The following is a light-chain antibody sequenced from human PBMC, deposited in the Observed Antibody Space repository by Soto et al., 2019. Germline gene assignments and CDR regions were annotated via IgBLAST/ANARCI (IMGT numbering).Light chain of an antibody. V-gene: IGLV2-14*01. J-gene: IGLJ2*01. CDR2: EVS. CDR3: TSYRSRSFPVV. CDR1: SSDVGGYNY. Sequence: QSALTQPASVSGSPGQSITISCTGTSSDVGGYNYVSWYQQHPGKAPKVIIYEVSNRPSGASNRFSGSKSGNTASLTISGLQAEDEADYYCTSYRSRSFPVVFGGGTKVTVL.